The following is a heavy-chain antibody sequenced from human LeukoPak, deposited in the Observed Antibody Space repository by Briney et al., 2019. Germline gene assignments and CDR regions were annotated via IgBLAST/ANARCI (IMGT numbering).Heavy chain of an antibody. CDR1: GGSVSSGSYY. CDR2: IYYSGST. J-gene: IGHJ4*02. Sequence: PSETLSLTCTVSGGSVSSGSYYWSWIRQPPGKGLEWIGYIYYSGSTNYNPSLKSRVTISVDTSKNQFSLKLSSVTAADTAVYYCARRALYSGSSPFDYWGQGTLVTVSS. CDR3: ARRALYSGSSPFDY. D-gene: IGHD1-26*01. V-gene: IGHV4-61*01.